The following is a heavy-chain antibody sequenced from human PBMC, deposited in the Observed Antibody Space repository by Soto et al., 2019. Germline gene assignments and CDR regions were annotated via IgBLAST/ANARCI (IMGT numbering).Heavy chain of an antibody. Sequence: SETLSLTCTVSGGSISSYYWSWIRQPPGKGLEWIGYIYYSGSTNYNPSLKSRVTISVDTSKNQFSPKLSSVTAADTAVYYCARQSAEYDFWSAYYDYWGQGTLVPVSP. D-gene: IGHD3-3*01. CDR1: GGSISSYY. CDR3: ARQSAEYDFWSAYYDY. V-gene: IGHV4-59*08. J-gene: IGHJ4*02. CDR2: IYYSGST.